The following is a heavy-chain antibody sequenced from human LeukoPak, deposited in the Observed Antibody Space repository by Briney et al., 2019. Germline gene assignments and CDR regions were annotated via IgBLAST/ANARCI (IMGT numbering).Heavy chain of an antibody. Sequence: ASVTVSCKASGYSFTDYYMHWMRPAPGRGLEWVGSIDPNSGDTNYAQEFQGRLTMTRDTSISTAYMDLRSLKSDDTAVYYCVELSGVHYFDYWGQGTLVTVSS. CDR3: VELSGVHYFDY. J-gene: IGHJ4*02. D-gene: IGHD6-25*01. V-gene: IGHV1-2*02. CDR1: GYSFTDYY. CDR2: IDPNSGDT.